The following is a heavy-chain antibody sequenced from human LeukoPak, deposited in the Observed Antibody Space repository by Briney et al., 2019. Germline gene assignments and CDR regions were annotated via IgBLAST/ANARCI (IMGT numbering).Heavy chain of an antibody. CDR2: VHKTGKT. J-gene: IGHJ4*02. CDR3: ARELLGAPTPGAY. CDR1: TVSGSSGNC. D-gene: IGHD7-27*01. Sequence: TSETLSLTCALSTVSGSSGNCWSWVRQPPGKGLEWIGEVHKTGKTNYNPSLKTRVTISIDASKNQLSLELTSVTAADAAVYYCARELLGAPTPGAYWGQGTRVTVSS. V-gene: IGHV4/OR15-8*02.